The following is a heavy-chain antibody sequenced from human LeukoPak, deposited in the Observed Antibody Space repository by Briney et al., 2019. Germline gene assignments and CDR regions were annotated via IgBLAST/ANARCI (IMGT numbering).Heavy chain of an antibody. CDR2: IYSGGST. J-gene: IGHJ6*03. Sequence: GGSLRLSCAASGFTVSSNYMSWVRQAPGKGLEWDSVIYSGGSTYYADSVKGRFTISRDNSKNTLYLQMNSLRAEDTAVYYCATNTVDYYYYYMDVWGKGTTVTVSS. D-gene: IGHD4-23*01. CDR1: GFTVSSNY. V-gene: IGHV3-53*01. CDR3: ATNTVDYYYYYMDV.